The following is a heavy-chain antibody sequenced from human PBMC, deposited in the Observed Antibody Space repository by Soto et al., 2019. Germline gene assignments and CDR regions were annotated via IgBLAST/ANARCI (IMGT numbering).Heavy chain of an antibody. D-gene: IGHD2-8*02. Sequence: SDTLSLTCAVYGGSFSVYYWTWIRQPPGTGLEWIGEINHSGSTNYNPSLKSRVTISVDTSKNQFSLKLTSVTAADTAVYYCARDKITGRFDYWGQGTLVTVSS. V-gene: IGHV4-34*01. J-gene: IGHJ4*02. CDR1: GGSFSVYY. CDR2: INHSGST. CDR3: ARDKITGRFDY.